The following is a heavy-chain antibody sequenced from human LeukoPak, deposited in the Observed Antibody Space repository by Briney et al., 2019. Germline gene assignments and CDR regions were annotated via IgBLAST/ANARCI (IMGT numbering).Heavy chain of an antibody. CDR1: GVTFSGYS. J-gene: IGHJ4*02. CDR3: ARYSSSVY. V-gene: IGHV3-21*01. D-gene: IGHD6-6*01. Sequence: GGSLRLSCAAPGVTFSGYSVNWVRQAPGKGLEWVSAITATSRHIYYADSVKGRFTISRDNAKNTLYLQMNSLRAEDTAVYYCARYSSSVYWGQGTLVTVSP. CDR2: ITATSRHI.